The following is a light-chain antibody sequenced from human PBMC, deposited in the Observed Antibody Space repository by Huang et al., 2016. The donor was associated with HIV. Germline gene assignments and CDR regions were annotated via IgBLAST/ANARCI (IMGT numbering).Light chain of an antibody. V-gene: IGKV1-33*01. J-gene: IGKJ1*01. CDR2: ESP. CDR3: QQYDNLYI. CDR1: RDIRKY. Sequence: DIQMTQPPSSLSASVGDRVTITCQASRDIRKYLNWYQQKPWRAPKLLIDESPNLEGGVASRFGGSGSGTNFTFTISSLHPEDIATYYCQQYDNLYIFGQGTKVEIK.